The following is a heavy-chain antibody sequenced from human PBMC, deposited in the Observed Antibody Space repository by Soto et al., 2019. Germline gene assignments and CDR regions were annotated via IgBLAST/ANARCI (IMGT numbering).Heavy chain of an antibody. CDR3: AGPPELTRIYYYYGMDV. CDR2: IIPIFGTA. D-gene: IGHD1-7*01. CDR1: GGTFSSYA. Sequence: QVQLVQSGAEVKKPGSSVKVSCKASGGTFSSYAISWVRQAPGQGLEWMGGIIPIFGTANYAQKVQGRVTITANESTRPASMELSSLRSADTAVYYCAGPPELTRIYYYYGMDVWGQGTTVTVSS. V-gene: IGHV1-69*12. J-gene: IGHJ6*02.